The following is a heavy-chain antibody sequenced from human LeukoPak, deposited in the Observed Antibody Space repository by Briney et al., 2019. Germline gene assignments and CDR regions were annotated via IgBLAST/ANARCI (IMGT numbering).Heavy chain of an antibody. V-gene: IGHV4-59*08. CDR1: GGSISSYY. CDR2: IYYSGST. D-gene: IGHD6-19*01. J-gene: IGHJ4*02. CDR3: ARLDSGWYSYYFDY. Sequence: SETLSLTCTVSGGSISSYYWSWIRQPPGKGLEWIGYIYYSGSTNYNPSLKSRVTISVDTPKNQFSLKLSSVTAADTAVYYCARLDSGWYSYYFDYWGQGTLVTVSS.